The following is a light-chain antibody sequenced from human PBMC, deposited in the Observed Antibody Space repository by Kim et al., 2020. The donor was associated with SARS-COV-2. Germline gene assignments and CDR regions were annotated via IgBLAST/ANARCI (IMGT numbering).Light chain of an antibody. Sequence: AWERTVGITCQGDVLRSYYASWYQQKPGQAPVLVIYGKNNRPSGIPDRFSGSSSGNTASLTITGAQAEDEADYCCNSRDSSGNRGVFGGGTQLTVL. CDR2: GKN. J-gene: IGLJ2*01. CDR1: VLRSYY. V-gene: IGLV3-19*01. CDR3: NSRDSSGNRGV.